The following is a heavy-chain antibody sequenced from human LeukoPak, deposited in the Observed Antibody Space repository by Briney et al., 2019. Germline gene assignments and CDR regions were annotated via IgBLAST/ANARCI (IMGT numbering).Heavy chain of an antibody. J-gene: IGHJ5*01. CDR2: INHSGSI. Sequence: SETLSLTCAVYGGSFSGHLWIWIRQPPGKGLEWIGEINHSGSINYNPPLKSRVTISRDTSKNQFSLKLNSVTAADTAVYYCARGGRGVPPARPFKPGNWFDSWGQGTLVTVFS. CDR3: ARGGRGVPPARPFKPGNWFDS. CDR1: GGSFSGHL. V-gene: IGHV4-34*01. D-gene: IGHD2-2*01.